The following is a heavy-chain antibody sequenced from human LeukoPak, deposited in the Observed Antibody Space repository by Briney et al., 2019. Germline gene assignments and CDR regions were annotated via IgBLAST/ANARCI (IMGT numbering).Heavy chain of an antibody. CDR2: IKSDGSTT. Sequence: GGSLRLSCAASGFTFSSYWMHWVRQAPGKGLVWVSHIKSDGSTTNYADSMKGRFTISRDNAKNTLYLQMNSLRAEDTAVYYCLRGCSGASCYVGYWGQGTLVTVSS. CDR3: LRGCSGASCYVGY. V-gene: IGHV3-74*01. D-gene: IGHD2-15*01. CDR1: GFTFSSYW. J-gene: IGHJ4*02.